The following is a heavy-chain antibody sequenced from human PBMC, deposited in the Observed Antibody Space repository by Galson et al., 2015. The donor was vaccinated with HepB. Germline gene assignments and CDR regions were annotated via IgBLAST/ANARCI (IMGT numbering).Heavy chain of an antibody. V-gene: IGHV5-10-1*01. CDR2: IDPSDSYT. CDR1: GYSFTSYW. D-gene: IGHD5-18*01. Sequence: QSGAEVKKPGESLRISCKGSGYSFTSYWISWVRQMPGKGLEWVGRIDPSDSYTNYSPSFQGHVTISADKSIRIAYLQWSSLKASDTAMYYCARNNVDTPMADYYYYGMDVWGQGTTVTVSS. J-gene: IGHJ6*02. CDR3: ARNNVDTPMADYYYYGMDV.